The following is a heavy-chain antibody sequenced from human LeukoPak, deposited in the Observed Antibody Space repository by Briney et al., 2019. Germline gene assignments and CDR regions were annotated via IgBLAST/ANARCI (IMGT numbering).Heavy chain of an antibody. Sequence: GSLRLSCAASGFTFTDYYMSWIRQAPGKGLEWISYISDSGDTIHYADSVKGQFTISRDNAKNSLYLQTNSLRAEDTAVYYCARGAGPLFDPWGQGTLVTVSS. CDR2: ISDSGDTI. V-gene: IGHV3-11*01. CDR1: GFTFTDYY. CDR3: ARGAGPLFDP. J-gene: IGHJ5*02.